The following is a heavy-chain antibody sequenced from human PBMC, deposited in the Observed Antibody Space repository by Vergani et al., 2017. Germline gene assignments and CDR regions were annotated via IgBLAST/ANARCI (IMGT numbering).Heavy chain of an antibody. CDR2: IYYSGST. V-gene: IGHV4-59*08. J-gene: IGHJ4*02. CDR1: GGSISSYY. D-gene: IGHD2-2*01. Sequence: QVQLQESGPGLVKPSETLSLTCTVSGGSISSYYWSWIRQPPGQGLEWIGYIYYSGSTNYNPSRKSRVTISVDTSKNQFALKLSSVTDADTAVYYCAARGGVPAPFDYWGQGTLVTVAS. CDR3: AARGGVPAPFDY.